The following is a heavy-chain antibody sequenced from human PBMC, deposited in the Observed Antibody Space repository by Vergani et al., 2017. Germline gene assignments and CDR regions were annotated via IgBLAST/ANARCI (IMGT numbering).Heavy chain of an antibody. J-gene: IGHJ2*01. CDR3: AKDPKYCSGGSCYSGVYWYFDL. Sequence: QVQLVESGGGVVQPGRSLRLSCAASGFTFSSYGMHWVRQAPGKGLEWVAVIWYDGSNKYYADSVKGRFTISRDNSKSTLYLQMNSLRAEDTAVYYCAKDPKYCSGGSCYSGVYWYFDLWGRGTLVTVSS. CDR1: GFTFSSYG. V-gene: IGHV3-33*06. CDR2: IWYDGSNK. D-gene: IGHD2-15*01.